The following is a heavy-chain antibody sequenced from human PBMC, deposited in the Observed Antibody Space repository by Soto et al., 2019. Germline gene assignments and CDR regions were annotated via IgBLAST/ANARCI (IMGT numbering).Heavy chain of an antibody. V-gene: IGHV3-74*01. CDR1: GFTFSSYW. D-gene: IGHD2-15*01. J-gene: IGHJ6*02. CDR2: INSDGSST. CDR3: ARYFTPPGWFTGWSPPGADYYYYYGMDV. Sequence: QSGGSLRLSCAASGFTFSSYWMHWVRQAPGKGLVWVSRINSDGSSTSYADSVKGRFTISRDNAKNTLYLQMNSLRAEDTAVYYCARYFTPPGWFTGWSPPGADYYYYYGMDVWGQGTTVTVSS.